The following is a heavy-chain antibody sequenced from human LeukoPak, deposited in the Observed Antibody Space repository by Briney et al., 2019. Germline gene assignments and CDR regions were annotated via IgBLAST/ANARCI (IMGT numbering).Heavy chain of an antibody. J-gene: IGHJ4*02. D-gene: IGHD3-22*01. V-gene: IGHV5-51*01. CDR3: ARASGAESYYYDSSGYLLDY. CDR2: IYPGDSDT. CDR1: GYSFTSYW. Sequence: GESLQISCKGSGYSFTSYWIGWVRQMPGKGLEWMGIIYPGDSDTRYSPSFQGQVTISADKSISTAYLQWSSLKASDTAMYYCARASGAESYYYDSSGYLLDYWGQGTLVTVSS.